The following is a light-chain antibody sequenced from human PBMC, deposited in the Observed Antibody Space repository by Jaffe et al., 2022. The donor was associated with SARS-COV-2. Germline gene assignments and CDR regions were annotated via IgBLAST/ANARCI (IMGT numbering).Light chain of an antibody. CDR2: KNT. Sequence: QSMLTQPPSASGTPGQRVTISCSGGSSNIERNFVYWYQQFPGTAPALLISKNTQRPSGVPARFSGSKSGTSASLAISGLRSEDEAEYYCAAWDDSLRGWLFGGGTKLTVL. CDR3: AAWDDSLRGWL. CDR1: SSNIERNF. V-gene: IGLV1-47*01. J-gene: IGLJ3*02.